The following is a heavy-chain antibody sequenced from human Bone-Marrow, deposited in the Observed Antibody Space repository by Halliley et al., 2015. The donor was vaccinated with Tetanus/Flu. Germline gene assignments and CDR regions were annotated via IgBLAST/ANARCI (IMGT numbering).Heavy chain of an antibody. Sequence: TLSLTCAVYGGSLSGYYWTWIRQPPGKGLEWIGEINHSGRTNYNPSFQSRVSISLDMSKNQFSVKMTSVTAADTAVYYCARTVRGDITVYQSFAADVRCPGTPVTVSS. V-gene: IGHV4-34*01. CDR2: INHSGRT. CDR3: ARTVRGDITVYQSFAADV. CDR1: GGSLSGYY. D-gene: IGHD3-10*01. J-gene: IGHJ6*02.